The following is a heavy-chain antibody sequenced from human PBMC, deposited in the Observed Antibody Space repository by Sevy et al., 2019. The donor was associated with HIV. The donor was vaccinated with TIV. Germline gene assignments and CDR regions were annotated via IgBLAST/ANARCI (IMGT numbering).Heavy chain of an antibody. CDR3: AGENAWGRGYS. CDR1: GGSITSLY. CDR2: IYYNGHI. Sequence: SETLSLTCTMSGGSITSLYWNWIRQPPGKGLEWIGNIYYNGHINYNPSLKSRVTLSLDTSKNQFSRRLSSVTAADTAMYYCAGENAWGRGYSWGQGTLVTVSS. D-gene: IGHD1-26*01. V-gene: IGHV4-59*08. J-gene: IGHJ4*02.